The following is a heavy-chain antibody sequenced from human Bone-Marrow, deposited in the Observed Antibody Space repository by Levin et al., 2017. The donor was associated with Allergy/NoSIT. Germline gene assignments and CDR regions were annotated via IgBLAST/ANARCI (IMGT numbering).Heavy chain of an antibody. CDR2: INPSGGGT. CDR3: ARALQWLPFFDY. V-gene: IGHV1-46*01. Sequence: PRASVKVSCTASGDTFTNYYIHWVRQAPGQGLEWMGIINPSGGGTNSAQRFQGRVTMTRDTSTSTVYMYLSSLRSEDTAVYYCARALQWLPFFDYWGQGTLLTVSS. CDR1: GDTFTNYY. D-gene: IGHD3-22*01. J-gene: IGHJ4*02.